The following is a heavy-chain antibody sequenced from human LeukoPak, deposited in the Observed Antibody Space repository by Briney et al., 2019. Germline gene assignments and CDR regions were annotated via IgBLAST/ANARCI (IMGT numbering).Heavy chain of an antibody. CDR2: IYYSGST. Sequence: PSETLSLTCTVSGGSINSGDYYWSWIRQPPGKGLEWIGYIYYSGSTYYNPSLKSRVTISVDTSKNQFSLKLSSVTAADTAVYYCARIAIGYCSGGSCYGMDVWGQGTTVTVSS. J-gene: IGHJ6*02. CDR3: ARIAIGYCSGGSCYGMDV. CDR1: GGSINSGDYY. D-gene: IGHD2-15*01. V-gene: IGHV4-30-4*01.